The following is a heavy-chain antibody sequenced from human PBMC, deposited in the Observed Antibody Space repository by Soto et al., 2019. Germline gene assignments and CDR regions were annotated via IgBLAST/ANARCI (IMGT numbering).Heavy chain of an antibody. CDR1: GFTFSSYA. Sequence: QVQLVESGGGVGQPGRSLRLSCAASGFTFSSYAMHWVRQAPGKGLEWVAVISYDGSNTYYADSVKGRFTISRETSKHTLYMQMNSLRAENTAVYYCASDRRIAVAGPSGFDWFDPWGQGTLVTVSS. V-gene: IGHV3-30-3*01. J-gene: IGHJ5*02. CDR3: ASDRRIAVAGPSGFDWFDP. D-gene: IGHD6-19*01. CDR2: ISYDGSNT.